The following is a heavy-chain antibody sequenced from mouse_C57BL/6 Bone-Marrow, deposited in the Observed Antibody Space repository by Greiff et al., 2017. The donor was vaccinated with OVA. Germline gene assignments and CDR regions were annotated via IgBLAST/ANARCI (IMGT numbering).Heavy chain of an antibody. CDR1: GYTFTSYW. CDR2: IDPSDSYT. CDR3: ARGSPYDPFAY. D-gene: IGHD2-3*01. V-gene: IGHV1-69*01. J-gene: IGHJ3*01. Sequence: QVQLQQPGAELVMPGASVKLSCKASGYTFTSYWMHWVKQRPGQGLEWIGEIDPSDSYTNYNQKFKGKSTLTVDKSSSTAYMQLSSLTSEDSAVYYCARGSPYDPFAYWGQGTLVTVSA.